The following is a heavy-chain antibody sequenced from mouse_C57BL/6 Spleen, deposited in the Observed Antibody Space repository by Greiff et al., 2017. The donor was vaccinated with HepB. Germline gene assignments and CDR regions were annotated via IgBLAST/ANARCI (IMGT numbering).Heavy chain of an antibody. Sequence: EVKVVESGGGLVKPVGSLKHSCATSGFTFRDYGMHWVRQAPEKGLEWVAYISSGSSTIYYADTVKGRFTISRDNAKNTLFLQMTSLRSEDTAMFYYAGRYGNYEDHWGEGTTLTVSS. CDR3: AGRYGNYEDH. J-gene: IGHJ2*01. V-gene: IGHV5-17*01. D-gene: IGHD2-1*01. CDR1: GFTFRDYG. CDR2: ISSGSSTI.